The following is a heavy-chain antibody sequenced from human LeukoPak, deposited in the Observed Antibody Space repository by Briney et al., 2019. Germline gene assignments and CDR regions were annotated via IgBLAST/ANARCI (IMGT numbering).Heavy chain of an antibody. CDR3: ARAMVRGVLFDY. CDR2: INHSGST. CDR1: GGSFTAYY. Sequence: TSETLSLTCAVYGGSFTAYYWSWIRQPPGKGLEWIGEINHSGSTNYNPSLKSRVTISVDTSKNQFSLKLSSVTAADTAVYYCARAMVRGVLFDYWGQGTLVTVSS. D-gene: IGHD3-10*01. J-gene: IGHJ4*02. V-gene: IGHV4-34*01.